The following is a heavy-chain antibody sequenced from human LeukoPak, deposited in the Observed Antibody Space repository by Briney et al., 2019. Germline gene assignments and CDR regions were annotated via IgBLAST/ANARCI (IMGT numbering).Heavy chain of an antibody. CDR3: ASSREYCSSTSCYLDYFDY. J-gene: IGHJ4*02. Sequence: SWVRQHPGKGLEWIGYIYYSGSTYYNPSLKSRVTISEDTSKNQFSLKLSSVTAADTAVYYCASSREYCSSTSCYLDYFDYWGQGTLVTVSS. CDR2: IYYSGST. V-gene: IGHV4-31*02. D-gene: IGHD2-2*01.